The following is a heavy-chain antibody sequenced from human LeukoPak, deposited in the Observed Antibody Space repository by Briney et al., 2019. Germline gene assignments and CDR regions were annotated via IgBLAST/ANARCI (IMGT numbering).Heavy chain of an antibody. CDR1: GFTFSNYS. D-gene: IGHD3-22*01. V-gene: IGHV3-21*01. Sequence: GGSLRLSCAASGFTFSNYSMNWVRQAPGKGLEWVSSISSSSSYIYYADSVKGRFTISRDNAKNSLYLQMNSLRAEDTAVYYCARVHDSSGYYFGRGQGTLVTVSS. CDR3: ARVHDSSGYYFG. J-gene: IGHJ4*02. CDR2: ISSSSSYI.